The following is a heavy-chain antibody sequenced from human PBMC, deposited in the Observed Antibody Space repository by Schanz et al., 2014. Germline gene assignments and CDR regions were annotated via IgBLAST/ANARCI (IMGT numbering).Heavy chain of an antibody. J-gene: IGHJ5*02. CDR2: ISGSGGST. Sequence: EVQLVESGGGLVQPGGSLRLSCEASGFNFNNFAMTWVRQAPGKGLEWVSAISGSGGSTYYADSVKGRFTISRDNSKNTLYLQMNSLRAEDTAVYYCARPALWFGDNCFDPWGQGTPVTVSS. CDR3: ARPALWFGDNCFDP. V-gene: IGHV3-23*04. CDR1: GFNFNNFA. D-gene: IGHD3-10*01.